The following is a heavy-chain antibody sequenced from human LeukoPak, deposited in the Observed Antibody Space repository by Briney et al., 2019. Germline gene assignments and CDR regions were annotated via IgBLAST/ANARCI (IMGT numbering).Heavy chain of an antibody. D-gene: IGHD3/OR15-3a*01. CDR1: GGSFSGYY. CDR3: ARNGLYYRTGFDS. J-gene: IGHJ5*01. Sequence: PSETLSLTCAVYGGSFSGYYWSWIRQPPGKGLEWIGEINHSGSTNYNPSLKSRGTISVDTSKNQFSLKLSSVPAADTAVYYCARNGLYYRTGFDSWGQGTLVTVS. CDR2: INHSGST. V-gene: IGHV4-34*01.